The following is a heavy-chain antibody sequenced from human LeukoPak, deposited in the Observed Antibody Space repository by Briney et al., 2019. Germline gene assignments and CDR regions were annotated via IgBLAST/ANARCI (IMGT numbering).Heavy chain of an antibody. Sequence: ASVKVSCKASGGTFSSYAISWVRQAPGQGLEWMGRIIPIFGTANYAQKFQGRVTITTDESTSTAYMELSSLRSEDTAVYYCARDVLEMATFGWLDYWGQGTLVTVSS. CDR3: ARDVLEMATFGWLDY. CDR1: GGTFSSYA. D-gene: IGHD5-24*01. CDR2: IIPIFGTA. J-gene: IGHJ4*02. V-gene: IGHV1-69*05.